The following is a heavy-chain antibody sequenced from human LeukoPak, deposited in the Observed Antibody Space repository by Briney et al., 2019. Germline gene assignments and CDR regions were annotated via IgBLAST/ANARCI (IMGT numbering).Heavy chain of an antibody. J-gene: IGHJ4*02. CDR2: IYPGDSDT. Sequence: GESLKISCKGSGYGFTSYWIGWVRQMPGKGLEWMGIIYPGDSDTRYSPSFQGQVTISADKSISTAYLQWSSLKASDTAMYYCARHGSQLGYCSSTSCPWDYWGQGTLVTVSS. D-gene: IGHD2-2*01. CDR3: ARHGSQLGYCSSTSCPWDY. CDR1: GYGFTSYW. V-gene: IGHV5-51*01.